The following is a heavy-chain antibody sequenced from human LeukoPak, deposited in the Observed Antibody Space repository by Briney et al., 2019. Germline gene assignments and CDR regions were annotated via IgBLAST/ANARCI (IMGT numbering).Heavy chain of an antibody. CDR1: GGSISSSSYY. J-gene: IGHJ4*02. CDR2: IYYSGST. V-gene: IGHV4-39*01. D-gene: IGHD3-10*01. CDR3: ARHVLPGVRGVIRDY. Sequence: SETLSLTCTVSGGSISSSSYYWGWIRQPPGKGLEWIGSIYYSGSTYYNPSLKSRVTISVDTSKNQFSLKLSSVTAADTAVDYCARHVLPGVRGVIRDYWGQGTLVTVSS.